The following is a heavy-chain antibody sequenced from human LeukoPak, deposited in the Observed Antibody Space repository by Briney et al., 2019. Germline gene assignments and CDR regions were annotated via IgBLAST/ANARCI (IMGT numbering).Heavy chain of an antibody. Sequence: GGSLRLSCAASGFTFSSYVMHWVRQAPGKGLEWVSTISSSGASTYYADSVKGRFTISRDNSKNTLCLQMNSLRAEDTAAYYCAKKAVSGHDAVDIWGQGTVVTVSS. V-gene: IGHV3-23*01. CDR2: ISSSGAST. J-gene: IGHJ3*02. CDR1: GFTFSSYV. CDR3: AKKAVSGHDAVDI. D-gene: IGHD6-19*01.